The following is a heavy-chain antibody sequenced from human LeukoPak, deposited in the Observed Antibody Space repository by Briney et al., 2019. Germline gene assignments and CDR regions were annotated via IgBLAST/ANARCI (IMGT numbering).Heavy chain of an antibody. V-gene: IGHV4-34*01. D-gene: IGHD2-2*02. CDR2: INHSGST. CDR3: ERGSYQLLYRITYYGMDV. Sequence: SETLSLTCAVYGGSFSGYYWSGIRQPPGKGREGMGEINHSGSTNYNPSLKSRVTISVDTSKNQFSLKLSSVTAADTAVYPCERGSYQLLYRITYYGMDVWGQGTPVTVSS. J-gene: IGHJ6*02. CDR1: GGSFSGYY.